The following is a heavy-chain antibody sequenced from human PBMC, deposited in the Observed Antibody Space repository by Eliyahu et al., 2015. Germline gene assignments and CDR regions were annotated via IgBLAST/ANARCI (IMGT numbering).Heavy chain of an antibody. CDR1: GGTFSSYA. CDR2: IIPILGIA. D-gene: IGHD3-9*01. J-gene: IGHJ4*02. Sequence: EVKKPGSSVKVPCKASGGTFSSYAISWVRQAPGQGLEWMGRIIPILGIANYAQKFQGRVTITADKSTSTAYLGLNRLRSEDTAVYYCARGYFDWPYFDYWGQGTLVTVSS. V-gene: IGHV1-69*04. CDR3: ARGYFDWPYFDY.